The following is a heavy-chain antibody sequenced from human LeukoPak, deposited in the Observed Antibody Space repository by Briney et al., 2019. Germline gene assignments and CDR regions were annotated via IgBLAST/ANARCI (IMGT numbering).Heavy chain of an antibody. V-gene: IGHV3-64D*09. D-gene: IGHD6-13*01. Sequence: GGALRLSCSASGFSRSNSAMHWVRQAPGKGLEDVSVISSNGGATYADSVKGRFTISRDISQNTLYLQMSSLRPEDTAVYYCVNNVIIGAPARRDSWGQGTLVTVSS. CDR1: GFSRSNSA. CDR2: ISSNGGAT. CDR3: VNNVIIGAPARRDS. J-gene: IGHJ4*02.